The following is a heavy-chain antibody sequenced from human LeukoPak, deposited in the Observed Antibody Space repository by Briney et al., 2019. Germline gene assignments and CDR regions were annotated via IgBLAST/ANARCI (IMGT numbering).Heavy chain of an antibody. CDR1: GYTFTGYY. CDR2: INPNSGGT. D-gene: IGHD6-13*01. V-gene: IGHV1-2*06. J-gene: IGHJ6*03. CDR3: ARGGSYSGSWYYMDV. Sequence: ASVKVSCKASGYTFTGYYMHWVRQAPGQGLEWMGRINPNSGGTNYAQKLQGRVTMTRDTSISTAYMELSRLRSDDTAVYYCARGGSYSGSWYYMDVWGKGTTVTVSS.